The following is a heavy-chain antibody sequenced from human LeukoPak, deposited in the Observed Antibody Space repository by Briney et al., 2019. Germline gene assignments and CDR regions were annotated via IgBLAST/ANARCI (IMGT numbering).Heavy chain of an antibody. CDR3: AREVGYYYDSSGYYLDY. Sequence: PGRSLRLSCAASGFTFSSYGMHWVRQAPGKGLEWVAVIWYDGSNKYYADSVKGRFTISRDNSKNTLYLQMNSLRAEDTAVYYCAREVGYYYDSSGYYLDYWGQGTLVTVSS. D-gene: IGHD3-22*01. CDR1: GFTFSSYG. CDR2: IWYDGSNK. J-gene: IGHJ4*02. V-gene: IGHV3-33*01.